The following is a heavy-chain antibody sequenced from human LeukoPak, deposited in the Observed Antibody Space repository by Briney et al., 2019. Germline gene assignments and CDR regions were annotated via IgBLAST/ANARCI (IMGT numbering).Heavy chain of an antibody. J-gene: IGHJ4*02. CDR3: RADCSGGSCRLDF. Sequence: GSLRLSCVGSGFTFSKYSMNWVLQAPGKGLEWVSCISSGSSSASYGDSSRGRFSISRDNAWSSVSLQMNSLRVEDTAVYCARADCSGGSCRLDFWGQGTPVTVSS. CDR1: GFTFSKYS. D-gene: IGHD2-15*01. V-gene: IGHV3-21*06. CDR2: ISSGSSSA.